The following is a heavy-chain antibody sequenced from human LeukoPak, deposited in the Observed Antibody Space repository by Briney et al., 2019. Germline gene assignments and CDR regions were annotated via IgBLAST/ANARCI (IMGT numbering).Heavy chain of an antibody. CDR1: GYTFTSYG. V-gene: IGHV1-18*01. CDR2: ISAYNDNT. J-gene: IGHJ6*02. Sequence: ASVKVSCKASGYTFTSYGISWVRQAPGQGLEWMGWISAYNDNTNYAQKLQGRVTMTTDTSTSTAYMELRSLRSDDTAVYYCARIRVSQLERRGPKTDYYYYGMDVWGQGTTVTVSS. D-gene: IGHD1-1*01. CDR3: ARIRVSQLERRGPKTDYYYYGMDV.